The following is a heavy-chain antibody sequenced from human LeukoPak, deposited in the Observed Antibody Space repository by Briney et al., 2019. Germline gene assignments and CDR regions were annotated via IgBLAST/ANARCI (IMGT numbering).Heavy chain of an antibody. Sequence: ASVKVSCKASGYTFTGYYMHWVRQAPGQGLEWMGWINPNSGGTNYAQKFQGWVTMTRDTSISTAYMELSRLRSDDTAVYYCARGLTPRQQQLTQLDYWGQGTLVTVSS. V-gene: IGHV1-2*04. CDR3: ARGLTPRQQQLTQLDY. D-gene: IGHD6-13*01. CDR1: GYTFTGYY. J-gene: IGHJ4*02. CDR2: INPNSGGT.